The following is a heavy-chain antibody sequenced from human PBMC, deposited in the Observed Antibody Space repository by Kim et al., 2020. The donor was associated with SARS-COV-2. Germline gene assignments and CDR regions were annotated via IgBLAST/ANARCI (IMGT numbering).Heavy chain of an antibody. J-gene: IGHJ4*02. D-gene: IGHD1-26*01. CDR2: ST. Sequence: STYYADSVKGRFTNSRDIPKDTLYRQMNSLRAEDTAVYYCSSSTVGAYFDYWGQGSLVTVSS. V-gene: IGHV3-53*01. CDR3: SSSTVGAYFDY.